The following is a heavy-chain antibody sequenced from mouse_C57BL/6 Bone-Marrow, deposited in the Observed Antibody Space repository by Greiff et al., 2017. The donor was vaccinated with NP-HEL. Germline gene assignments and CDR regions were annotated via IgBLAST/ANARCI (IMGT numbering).Heavy chain of an antibody. V-gene: IGHV14-1*01. CDR2: LDPEDGDT. J-gene: IGHJ2*01. CDR1: GFNIKDYY. Sequence: VQLQQSGAELVRPGASVKLSCTASGFNIKDYYMHWVKQRPEQGLEWIGRLDPEDGDTEYAPKFQGKATMTADTSSNPSYLQLNSLSSEDTAVYYCTLFITTVVADIDYWVQGTTLTVSS. D-gene: IGHD1-1*01. CDR3: TLFITTVVADIDY.